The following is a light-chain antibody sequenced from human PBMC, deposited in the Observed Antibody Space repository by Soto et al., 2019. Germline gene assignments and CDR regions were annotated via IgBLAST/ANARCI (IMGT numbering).Light chain of an antibody. V-gene: IGKV1-5*03. CDR3: QQYNSYSPCT. Sequence: DIQMTQSPSTLSASVGDRVTITCRASQSISSWLAWYQQKPGKAPKLLIYKASSLESGLPSRFSGSGSGTEFTLTISSLQPDDFATYYCQQYNSYSPCTFGQGTKLEIK. J-gene: IGKJ2*02. CDR2: KAS. CDR1: QSISSW.